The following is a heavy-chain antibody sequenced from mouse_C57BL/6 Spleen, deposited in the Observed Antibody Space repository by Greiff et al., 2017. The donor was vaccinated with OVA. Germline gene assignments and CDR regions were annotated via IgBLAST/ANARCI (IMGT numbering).Heavy chain of an antibody. CDR1: GFNIKDYY. Sequence: VQLKESGAELVKPGASVKLSCTASGFNIKDYYMHWVKQRTEQGLEWIGRIDPEDGETKYAPKFKGTATIPADTASNTAYLQLSSLTSEDTAVYYCARSTTVVDYWGQGTTLTVSS. CDR2: IDPEDGET. D-gene: IGHD1-1*01. J-gene: IGHJ2*01. V-gene: IGHV14-2*01. CDR3: ARSTTVVDY.